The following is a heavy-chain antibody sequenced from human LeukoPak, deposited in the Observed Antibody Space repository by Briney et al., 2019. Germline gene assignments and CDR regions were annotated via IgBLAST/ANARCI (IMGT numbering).Heavy chain of an antibody. D-gene: IGHD2-2*02. Sequence: PSETLSLTCTVSGGSISPYYWSWIRQPAGKGLEWIGRVFTSGDTKYNSSLKSRVTMSVDTSKNHFSLKLISVTAADTAVYYCARSRCYNCAFDIWGHGTMVTVSS. CDR1: GGSISPYY. CDR3: ARSRCYNCAFDI. J-gene: IGHJ3*02. CDR2: VFTSGDT. V-gene: IGHV4-4*07.